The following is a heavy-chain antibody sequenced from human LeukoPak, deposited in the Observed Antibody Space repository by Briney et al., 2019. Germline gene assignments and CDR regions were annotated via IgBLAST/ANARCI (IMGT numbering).Heavy chain of an antibody. J-gene: IGHJ4*02. Sequence: GESLRLSCAASGFIFSSYCMHWVRQAPGKGLIWISRINTDGSSTTYADSVKGRFTVSRDNAKNTLYLQMNSLRAEDTAVYFCARSGGSNQPYDYWGQGILVTVSS. D-gene: IGHD1-26*01. CDR2: INTDGSST. CDR1: GFIFSSYC. CDR3: ARSGGSNQPYDY. V-gene: IGHV3-74*01.